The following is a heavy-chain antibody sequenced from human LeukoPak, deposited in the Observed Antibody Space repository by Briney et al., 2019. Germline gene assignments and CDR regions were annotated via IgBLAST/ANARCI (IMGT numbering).Heavy chain of an antibody. CDR2: IKQDGSEK. V-gene: IGHV3-7*01. D-gene: IGHD1-26*01. Sequence: GGSLRLSCAASGFTFSCYRMNWVRQAPGKGLEWVANIKQDGSEKYYVDSVKGRFTISRDNAKNSLFLQMNSLRAEDTAVYHCARDTRTFDYWGQGTLVTVSS. CDR1: GFTFSCYR. J-gene: IGHJ4*02. CDR3: ARDTRTFDY.